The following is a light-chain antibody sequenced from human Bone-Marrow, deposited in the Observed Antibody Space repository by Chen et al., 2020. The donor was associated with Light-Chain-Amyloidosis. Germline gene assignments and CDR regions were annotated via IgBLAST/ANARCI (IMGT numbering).Light chain of an antibody. CDR2: GAS. CDR3: QQYGSSPRLT. Sequence: EIVLTQSPGTLSLSPGERATLSCRARQSVSSSYLAWYQQKPGQAPRLLIYGASSRATGIPDRFSGSGSGTDFTLTISRLDPEDFAVYYCQQYGSSPRLTFGGGTKVEIK. CDR1: QSVSSSY. V-gene: IGKV3-20*01. J-gene: IGKJ4*01.